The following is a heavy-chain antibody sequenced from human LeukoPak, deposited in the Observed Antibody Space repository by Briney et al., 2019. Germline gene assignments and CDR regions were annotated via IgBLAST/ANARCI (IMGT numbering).Heavy chain of an antibody. V-gene: IGHV4-59*08. Sequence: SETLSLTCTVYGGSISSYYWSWVRQPPGKGLEWLGYIYYSGSTNYNPSLKSRVTISVDTSKNQFSLKLSSVTAADTAVYYCARHSYYDSSGYRFDYWGQGTLVTVSS. J-gene: IGHJ4*02. CDR2: IYYSGST. CDR1: GGSISSYY. CDR3: ARHSYYDSSGYRFDY. D-gene: IGHD3-22*01.